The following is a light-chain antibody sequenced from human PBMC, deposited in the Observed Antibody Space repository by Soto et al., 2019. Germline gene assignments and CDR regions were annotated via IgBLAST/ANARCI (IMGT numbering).Light chain of an antibody. CDR3: SSYTSSSTLVV. J-gene: IGLJ2*01. CDR1: SRDVGGYNY. V-gene: IGLV2-14*01. CDR2: DVS. Sequence: QSALTQPASVSGSPGQSITISCTGTSRDVGGYNYVSWYQQHPGKAPKLMIYDVSIRPSGVSNRFSGSKSGNTASLTISGLQAEDEADYYCSSYTSSSTLVVFGGGTKVTVL.